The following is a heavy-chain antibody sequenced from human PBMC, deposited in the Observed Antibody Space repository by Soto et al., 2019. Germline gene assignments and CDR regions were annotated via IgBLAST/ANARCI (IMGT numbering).Heavy chain of an antibody. Sequence: QVQLQQWGAGLLKPSETLSLTCAVYGGSFSGYYWSWIRQPPGKGLEWIGEINHSGSTNYNPSLKSRVTISVDTSKNQFSLKLSSVTAADTAVYYCAEVAEYSSSYVAFDIWGQGTMVTVSS. J-gene: IGHJ3*02. CDR1: GGSFSGYY. V-gene: IGHV4-34*01. CDR2: INHSGST. CDR3: AEVAEYSSSYVAFDI. D-gene: IGHD6-6*01.